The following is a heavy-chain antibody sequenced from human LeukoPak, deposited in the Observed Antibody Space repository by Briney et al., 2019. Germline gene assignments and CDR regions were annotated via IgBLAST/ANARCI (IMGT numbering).Heavy chain of an antibody. CDR2: IYYSGST. CDR1: GGSISSGGYY. Sequence: SGTLSLTCTVSGGSISSGGYYWSWIRQHPGKGLEWIGYIYYSGSTYYNPSLKSRVTISVDTSKNQFSLKLTSVTAADTAVYYCARWGSYSSSSTFGYWGQGTLVTVSS. J-gene: IGHJ4*02. CDR3: ARWGSYSSSSTFGY. D-gene: IGHD6-6*01. V-gene: IGHV4-31*03.